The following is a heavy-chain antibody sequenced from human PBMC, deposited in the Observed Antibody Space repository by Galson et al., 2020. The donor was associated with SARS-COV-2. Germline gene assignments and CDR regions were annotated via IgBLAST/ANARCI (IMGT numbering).Heavy chain of an antibody. D-gene: IGHD3-10*01. CDR1: GYTLTELS. Sequence: ASVKVSCKVSGYTLTELSMHWVRQAPGQGLEWMGWISAYNGDTYYAQKLQGRVTMTTETSKTTAYMELRSLRSDDTAVYFCARPAYYGSGSYYDYWGQGTLVTVSS. J-gene: IGHJ4*02. CDR3: ARPAYYGSGSYYDY. V-gene: IGHV1-18*01. CDR2: ISAYNGDT.